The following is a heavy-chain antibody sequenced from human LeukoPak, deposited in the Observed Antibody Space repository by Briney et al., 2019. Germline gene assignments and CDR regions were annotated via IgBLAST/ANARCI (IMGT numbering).Heavy chain of an antibody. D-gene: IGHD2-2*01. CDR1: GFTVSSNY. J-gene: IGHJ6*02. CDR3: ARDCSSTSCYVGNYYYGMDV. CDR2: IYSGGST. Sequence: GGSLRLSCAASGFTVSSNYMSWVRQAPGKGLEWVSVIYSGGSTYYADSVKGRFTISRDNSKNTLYLQMNSLRAEDTAVYYCARDCSSTSCYVGNYYYGMDVWGQGTTVTVSS. V-gene: IGHV3-66*01.